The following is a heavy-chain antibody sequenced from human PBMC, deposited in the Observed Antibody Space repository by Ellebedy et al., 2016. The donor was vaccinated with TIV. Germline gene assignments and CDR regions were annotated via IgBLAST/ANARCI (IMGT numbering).Heavy chain of an antibody. V-gene: IGHV3-74*01. CDR1: GFTFSNHW. CDR3: ARDFDTAPMKTIFDY. CDR2: IDTDGSST. D-gene: IGHD5-18*01. Sequence: PGESLKISCAASGFTFSNHWMHWVRQAPGKGLVWVARIDTDGSSTSYADSVKGRFTISRDNAKNTLYLQMNTLRAEDTAVYYCARDFDTAPMKTIFDYWGHGTLVTVSS. J-gene: IGHJ4*01.